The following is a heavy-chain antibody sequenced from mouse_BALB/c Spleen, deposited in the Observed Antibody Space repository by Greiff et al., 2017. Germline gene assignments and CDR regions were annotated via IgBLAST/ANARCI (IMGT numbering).Heavy chain of an antibody. CDR3: ARSPMVTSMDY. D-gene: IGHD2-1*01. Sequence: EVQGVESGGGLVQPGGSRKLSCAASGFTFSSFGMHWVRQAPEKGLEWVAYISSGSSTIYYADTVKGRFTISRDNPKNTLFLQMTSLRSEDTAMYYCARSPMVTSMDYWGQGTSVTVSS. CDR2: ISSGSSTI. V-gene: IGHV5-17*02. CDR1: GFTFSSFG. J-gene: IGHJ4*01.